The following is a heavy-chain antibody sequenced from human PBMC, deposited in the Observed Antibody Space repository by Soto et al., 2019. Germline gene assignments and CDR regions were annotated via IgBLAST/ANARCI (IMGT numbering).Heavy chain of an antibody. CDR2: INPNSGGT. Sequence: ASVKVSCKASGYTFTGYYMHWVRQAPGQGLEWMGWINPNSGGTNYAQKFQGRVTMTRDTSISTAYMELSRLRSDATAVYYCASAELVVVTAAISFDPWGQGTLVTV. D-gene: IGHD2-2*01. V-gene: IGHV1-2*02. CDR3: ASAELVVVTAAISFDP. J-gene: IGHJ5*02. CDR1: GYTFTGYY.